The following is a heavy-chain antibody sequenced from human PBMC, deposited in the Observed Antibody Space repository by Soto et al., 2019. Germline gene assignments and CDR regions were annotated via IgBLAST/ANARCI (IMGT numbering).Heavy chain of an antibody. CDR2: ISGGGGRT. J-gene: IGHJ6*02. CDR3: AKEYSSGLYYYGMDV. Sequence: EVQLLESGGGLVQPGGSLRLSCAASGFTFSSYAMSWVRQAPGKGLEWVSAISGGGGRTYYADSVRGRFTISRDNSKNTLYLQMSSLRAEDTAVYYCAKEYSSGLYYYGMDVWGQGTTVTVSS. V-gene: IGHV3-23*01. D-gene: IGHD6-19*01. CDR1: GFTFSSYA.